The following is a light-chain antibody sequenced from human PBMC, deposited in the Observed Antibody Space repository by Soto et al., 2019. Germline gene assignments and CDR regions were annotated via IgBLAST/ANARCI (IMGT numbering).Light chain of an antibody. J-gene: IGKJ4*01. CDR2: DTS. CDR1: QSVGSS. Sequence: EIVLTQSPATLSLSPGERATLSCRASQSVGSSLAWYQQKPEQAPRLLIYDTSNRATGIPGRFSGRGSGTDFTLMISCLEHEDCAFSYCQQRGNGPLTFGGWT. V-gene: IGKV3-11*01. CDR3: QQRGNGPLT.